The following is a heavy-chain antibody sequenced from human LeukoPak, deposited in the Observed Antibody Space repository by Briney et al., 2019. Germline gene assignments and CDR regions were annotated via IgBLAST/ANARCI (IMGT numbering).Heavy chain of an antibody. V-gene: IGHV3-23*01. J-gene: IGHJ4*02. CDR1: GFTFSNYA. D-gene: IGHD6-19*01. Sequence: GGSLRLSCAASGFTFSNYAMNWVRQTPGKGLEWVSAISGSGVSTYYTDSVKGRFTISRDNSKNTLYLQMNSLRAEDTAVYYCARDSSGWYGFDYWSQGTLVTVSS. CDR2: ISGSGVST. CDR3: ARDSSGWYGFDY.